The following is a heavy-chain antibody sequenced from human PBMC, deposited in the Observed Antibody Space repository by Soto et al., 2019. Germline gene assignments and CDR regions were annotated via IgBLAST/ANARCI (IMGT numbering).Heavy chain of an antibody. J-gene: IGHJ3*02. D-gene: IGHD5-12*01. CDR2: IYHSGST. Sequence: QVQLQESGPGLVKPSGTLSLTCAVSGGSISSSNWWSWVRQPPGKGLEWIGEIYHSGSTNYNPSLQSRVTISVDKAKNQSSLKLSSVTAADTAVYYCASTRGDSGYDSYRPDDACDIWGQGTMVTFSS. CDR3: ASTRGDSGYDSYRPDDACDI. V-gene: IGHV4-4*02. CDR1: GGSISSSNW.